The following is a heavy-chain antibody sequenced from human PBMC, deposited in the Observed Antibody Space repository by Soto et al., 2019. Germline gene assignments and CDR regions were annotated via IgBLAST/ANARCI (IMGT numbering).Heavy chain of an antibody. CDR1: GGTFSSYA. D-gene: IGHD1-26*01. CDR3: AGGGRGDAFDI. CDR2: IIPIFGTA. Sequence: QVQLVQSGAEVKKPGSSVKVSCKASGGTFSSYAIRWVRQAPGQGLEWMGGIIPIFGTAKYAQKFEGRVTISADESTSTASVVLSSLRCEDTAVYYCAGGGRGDAFDIWGQGTMVTVSS. J-gene: IGHJ3*02. V-gene: IGHV1-69*01.